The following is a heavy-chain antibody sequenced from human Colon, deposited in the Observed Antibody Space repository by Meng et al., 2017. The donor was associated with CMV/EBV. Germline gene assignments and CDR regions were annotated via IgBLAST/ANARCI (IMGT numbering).Heavy chain of an antibody. V-gene: IGHV3-74*02. CDR2: INTDGSTT. CDR1: GFTFSSKW. J-gene: IGHJ4*02. CDR3: ASRDY. Sequence: GQLGGSGGGLVQPGGSLSLSCAASGFTFSSKWMHWVRQGPGKGLVWVSRINTDGSTTYYADSVKGRFTISRDNAKNTLYLQMNSLRAEDTAVYYCASRDYWGQGTLVTVSS.